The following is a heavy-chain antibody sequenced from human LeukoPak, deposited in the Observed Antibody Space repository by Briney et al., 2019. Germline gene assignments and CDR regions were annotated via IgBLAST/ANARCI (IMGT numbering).Heavy chain of an antibody. J-gene: IGHJ6*03. Sequence: GGSLRLSCAASGFTFSAYNMNWVRRTPGKGLEWVSSITTSSSYMFYADSVRGRFTISRDNAENSLYLQMNSLRDEDTAVYYCARDPYSGGYGTYYYYYMDVWGQGTMVTVSS. CDR2: ITTSSSYM. D-gene: IGHD6-19*01. CDR3: ARDPYSGGYGTYYYYYMDV. CDR1: GFTFSAYN. V-gene: IGHV3-21*01.